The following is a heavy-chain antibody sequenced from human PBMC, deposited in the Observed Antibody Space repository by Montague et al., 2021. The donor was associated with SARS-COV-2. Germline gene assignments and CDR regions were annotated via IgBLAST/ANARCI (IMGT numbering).Heavy chain of an antibody. J-gene: IGHJ5*02. D-gene: IGHD3-10*01. CDR3: ARSMIRGGLNWFDP. CDR1: GASISNGGYT. CDR2: IYQSGTT. V-gene: IGHV4-30-2*01. Sequence: TLSLTCAVSGASISNGGYTWSWIRRPPGKDLEWIGYIYQSGTTRYNPSLKSRVTMSVDKSKNQFSLQLTSVIAADTATYFCARSMIRGGLNWFDPWGQGTLVTVSS.